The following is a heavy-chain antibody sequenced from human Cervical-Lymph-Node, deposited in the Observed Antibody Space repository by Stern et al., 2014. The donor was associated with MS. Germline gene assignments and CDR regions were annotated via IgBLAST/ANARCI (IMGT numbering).Heavy chain of an antibody. CDR1: GYTFNVYY. Sequence: QVQLVQSGAEVMQPGASVKVSCKASGYTFNVYYIHWVRQAPGQGLEWMGRINPNSGATNHAQKFQGRVTMTRDTSTTTAYMALSRLRSDDTAMYYCARDGEPYYYGAGTYVDYYYGMDVWGQGTTVTVSS. J-gene: IGHJ6*02. V-gene: IGHV1-2*06. CDR3: ARDGEPYYYGAGTYVDYYYGMDV. D-gene: IGHD3-10*01. CDR2: INPNSGAT.